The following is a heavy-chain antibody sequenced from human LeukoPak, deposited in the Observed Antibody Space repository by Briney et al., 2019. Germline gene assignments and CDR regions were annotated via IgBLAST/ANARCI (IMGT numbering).Heavy chain of an antibody. D-gene: IGHD1-1*01. CDR3: ARQKRYPLAFDI. CDR1: GGSVSNKY. V-gene: IGHV4-34*01. J-gene: IGHJ3*02. CDR2: INHSGST. Sequence: PSETLSLTCTVSGGSVSNKYWSWIRQPPGKGLEWIGEINHSGSTNYNPSLKSRVTISVDTSKNQFSLKLSSVTAADTAVYYCARQKRYPLAFDIWGQGTMVTVSS.